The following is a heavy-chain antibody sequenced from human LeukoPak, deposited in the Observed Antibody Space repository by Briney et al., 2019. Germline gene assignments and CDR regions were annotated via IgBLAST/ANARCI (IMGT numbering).Heavy chain of an antibody. CDR2: ISSSSSYI. Sequence: PGGSLRLSCAASGFTFSSYSMNWVRQAPGKGLEWVSSISSSSSYIYYADSVKGRFTISRDNAKNSLYLQMNSLRAEDTAVYYCARGLGGDYDILTGYYTDDYYYYGMDVWGQGTTVTVSS. V-gene: IGHV3-21*01. D-gene: IGHD3-9*01. CDR1: GFTFSSYS. J-gene: IGHJ6*02. CDR3: ARGLGGDYDILTGYYTDDYYYYGMDV.